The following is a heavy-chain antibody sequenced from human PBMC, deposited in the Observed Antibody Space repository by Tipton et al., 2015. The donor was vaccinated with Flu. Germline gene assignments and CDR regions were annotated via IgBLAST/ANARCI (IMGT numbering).Heavy chain of an antibody. CDR2: IYYSGST. V-gene: IGHV4-39*07. J-gene: IGHJ4*02. D-gene: IGHD3-16*02. Sequence: TLSLTCTVSGGSISSSSYYWGWIRQPPGKGLEWIGSIYYSGSTYYNPSLKSRVTISVDTSKNQFSLKLSSVTAADTAVYYCASDPYDYIWGSYRSNGWGQRTLVTVSS. CDR3: ASDPYDYIWGSYRSNG. CDR1: GGSISSSSYY.